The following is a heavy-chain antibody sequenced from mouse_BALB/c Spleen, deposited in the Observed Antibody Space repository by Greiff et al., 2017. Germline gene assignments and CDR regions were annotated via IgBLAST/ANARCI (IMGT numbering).Heavy chain of an antibody. CDR1: GYTFTSYW. CDR3: ARSLLYDGYYYAMDY. D-gene: IGHD2-3*01. V-gene: IGHV1-7*01. CDR2: INPSTGYT. J-gene: IGHJ3*01. Sequence: VQLQQPGAELAKPGASVKMSCKASGYTFTSYWMHWVKQRPGQGLEWIGYINPSTGYTEYNQKFKDKATLTADKSSSTAYMQLSSLTSEDSAVYYCARSLLYDGYYYAMDYWGQGTLVTVSA.